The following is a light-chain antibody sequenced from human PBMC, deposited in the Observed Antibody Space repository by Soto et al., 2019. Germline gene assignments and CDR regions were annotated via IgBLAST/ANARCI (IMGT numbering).Light chain of an antibody. J-gene: IGKJ1*01. CDR3: QQYDTSPRT. CDR1: QSVSSY. Sequence: EVVLTQSPASLSLSPGDRATLSCRASQSVSSYLAWYQQKPGQAPRLLIYRTSNRATGIPDRFSGSGSGTDFTLTISRLEPEDFAVYCCQQYDTSPRTFGQGTKVDIK. CDR2: RTS. V-gene: IGKV3-20*01.